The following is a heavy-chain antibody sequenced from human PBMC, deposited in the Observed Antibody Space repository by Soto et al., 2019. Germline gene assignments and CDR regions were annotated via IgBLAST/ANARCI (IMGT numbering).Heavy chain of an antibody. CDR3: VGFKSSTICSH. CDR1: GGSISSAPSY. J-gene: IGHJ4*02. Sequence: QLQLQESGPGLVKPSETLSLTCTVAGGSISSAPSYWAWIRQPPGKGLEWIGHVFYSGPTTYSPSLRSRVSISADTSKNQFSLKLSSMTAADAAVYFCVGFKSSTICSHWGQGTLVTVSS. V-gene: IGHV4-39*01. CDR2: VFYSGPT. D-gene: IGHD1-26*01.